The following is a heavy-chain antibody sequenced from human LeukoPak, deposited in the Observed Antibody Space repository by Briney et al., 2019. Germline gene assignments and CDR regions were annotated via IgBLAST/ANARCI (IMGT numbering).Heavy chain of an antibody. Sequence: MTSETLSLTCTVSGDSINSYYWNWIRQPPGKRLEWIGYIYYSETTNYNPSLKSRVTISVDTSKNHFSLRLSSVTAADTAVHYCARAKRSTGLVDYWGQGTLVTVSS. D-gene: IGHD5-18*01. V-gene: IGHV4-59*01. J-gene: IGHJ4*02. CDR3: ARAKRSTGLVDY. CDR1: GDSINSYY. CDR2: IYYSETT.